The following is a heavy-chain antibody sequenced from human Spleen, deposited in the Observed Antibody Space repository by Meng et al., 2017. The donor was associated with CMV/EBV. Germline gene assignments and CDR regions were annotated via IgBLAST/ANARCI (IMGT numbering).Heavy chain of an antibody. CDR3: ARVRGASKKNYGMDV. Sequence: GESLKISCAASGFMFSNSWMNWFRQAPGKGLEWVANIKNDGSEIYYVDSVKGRFTISRDNAKKSLFLQMNSLRAEDTAVYYCARVRGASKKNYGMDVWGQGTTVTVSS. CDR2: IKNDGSEI. J-gene: IGHJ6*02. CDR1: GFMFSNSW. V-gene: IGHV3-7*01.